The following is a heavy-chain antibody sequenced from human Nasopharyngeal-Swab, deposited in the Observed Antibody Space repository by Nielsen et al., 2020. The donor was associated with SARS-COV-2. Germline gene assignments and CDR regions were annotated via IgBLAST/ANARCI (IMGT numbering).Heavy chain of an antibody. J-gene: IGHJ3*02. V-gene: IGHV3-7*01. D-gene: IGHD3-22*01. CDR1: GFTFSSYW. CDR3: ARAVDSSGYFDDAFDI. CDR2: IKQDGSEK. Sequence: GSLRLSCAASGFTFSSYWMSWVRQAPGKGLEWVANIKQDGSEKYYVDSVKGRFTISRDNAKNSLYLQMNSLRAEDTAVYYCARAVDSSGYFDDAFDIWGQGTMVTVSS.